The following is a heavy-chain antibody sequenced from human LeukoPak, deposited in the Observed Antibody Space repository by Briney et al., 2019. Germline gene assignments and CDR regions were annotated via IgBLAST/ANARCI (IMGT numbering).Heavy chain of an antibody. J-gene: IGHJ5*02. CDR3: ARLSDYYGSGSYNNWFDP. V-gene: IGHV4-38-2*01. CDR1: GYSISSGYY. Sequence: SETLSLTCAVSGYSISSGYYWGWIRQPPGAGLEWIGSIYHRGSTYYNLSLKSRVTISVDTSKNQFSLRLSSVTAADTAVYYCARLSDYYGSGSYNNWFDPWGQGTLVTVSS. D-gene: IGHD3-10*01. CDR2: IYHRGST.